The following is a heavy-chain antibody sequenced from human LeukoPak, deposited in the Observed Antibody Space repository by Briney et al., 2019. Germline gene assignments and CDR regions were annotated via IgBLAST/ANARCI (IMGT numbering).Heavy chain of an antibody. CDR1: GYTLTELS. D-gene: IGHD3-22*01. CDR3: ATSLVPDSSGYYQNWFDP. V-gene: IGHV1-24*01. CDR2: FDPEDGET. Sequence: ASVKVSCKVSGYTLTELSMHWVRQTPGKGLGWMGGFDPEDGETIYAQKFQGRVTMTEDTSTDTAYMELSSLRSEDTAVYYCATSLVPDSSGYYQNWFDPWGQGTLVTVSS. J-gene: IGHJ5*02.